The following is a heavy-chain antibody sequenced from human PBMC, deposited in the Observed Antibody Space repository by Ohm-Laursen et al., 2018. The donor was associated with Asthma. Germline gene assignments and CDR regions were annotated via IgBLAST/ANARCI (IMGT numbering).Heavy chain of an antibody. CDR2: IYSGGST. D-gene: IGHD2-2*01. V-gene: IGHV3-53*01. CDR1: GFTVSSNY. J-gene: IGHJ3*02. Sequence: SLRLSCAASGFTVSSNYMNWVRQAPGKGLEWVSIIYSGGSTYSADSVKGRFTISRDNSKNTLYLQMNSLRAEDTAVYYCARDTQYLHDAFDIWGQGTMVTVSS. CDR3: ARDTQYLHDAFDI.